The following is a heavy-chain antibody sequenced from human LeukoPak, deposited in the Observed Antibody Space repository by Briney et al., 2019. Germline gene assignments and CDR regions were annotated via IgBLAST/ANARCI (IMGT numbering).Heavy chain of an antibody. CDR2: IYYSGST. D-gene: IGHD3-10*01. CDR3: ARVRGYVVRGVIIDYFDY. V-gene: IGHV4-39*07. Sequence: SETLSLTCTVSGVSISSYYWGWIRQPPGKGLEWIGSIYYSGSTYYNPSLKSRVTISVDTSKNQFSLKLSSVTAADTAVYYCARVRGYVVRGVIIDYFDYWGQGTLVTVSS. CDR1: GVSISSYY. J-gene: IGHJ4*02.